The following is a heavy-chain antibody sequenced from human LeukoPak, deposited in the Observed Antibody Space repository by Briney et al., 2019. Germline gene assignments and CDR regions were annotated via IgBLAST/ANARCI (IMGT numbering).Heavy chain of an antibody. D-gene: IGHD3-10*01. CDR1: GGTFSSYA. Sequence: ASVKVSCKASGGTFSSYAISWVRQAPGQGLEWMGGIIPIFGTANHAQKFQGRVTITTDESTSTAYMELSSLRSEDTAVYYCWIGPWAAPFDYWGQGTLVTVSS. V-gene: IGHV1-69*05. J-gene: IGHJ4*02. CDR3: WIGPWAAPFDY. CDR2: IIPIFGTA.